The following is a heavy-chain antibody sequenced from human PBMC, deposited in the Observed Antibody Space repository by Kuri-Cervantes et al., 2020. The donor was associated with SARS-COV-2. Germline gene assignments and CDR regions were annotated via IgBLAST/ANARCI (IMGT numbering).Heavy chain of an antibody. D-gene: IGHD6-13*01. CDR1: GFSFSNYA. J-gene: IGHJ4*02. CDR3: VRVGGYASSWYDY. Sequence: GGSLRLSCAASGFSFSNYAMHWVRQAPGKGLEWVAVISGGARDKYYADSVKGRFTISRDNAKDTVFLQISSLRVDDTAVYYCVRVGGYASSWYDYWGQGTLVTVSS. CDR2: ISGGARDK. V-gene: IGHV3-33*08.